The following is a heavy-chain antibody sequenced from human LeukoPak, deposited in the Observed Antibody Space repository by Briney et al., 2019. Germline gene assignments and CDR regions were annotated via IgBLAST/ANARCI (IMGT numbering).Heavy chain of an antibody. CDR3: AKDSYSSGWYPYYYYGMDV. CDR2: ISWNSGSI. D-gene: IGHD6-19*01. CDR1: GFTFDDYA. J-gene: IGHJ6*02. Sequence: PGGSLRLSCAASGFTFDDYAMHWVRQAPGKGLEWVSGISWNSGSIGYADSVKGRFTISRDNAKNSLYLQMNSLRAEDTALYYCAKDSYSSGWYPYYYYGMDVWGQGTTVTVSS. V-gene: IGHV3-9*01.